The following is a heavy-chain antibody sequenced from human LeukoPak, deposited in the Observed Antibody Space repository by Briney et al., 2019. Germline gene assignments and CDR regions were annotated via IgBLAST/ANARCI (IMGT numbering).Heavy chain of an antibody. J-gene: IGHJ4*02. CDR3: ARGDYGDNEAFDY. V-gene: IGHV4-34*01. CDR1: GGSFSGHY. Sequence: SETLSLTCAVYGGSFSGHYWSWIRQPPGKGLEWIGEINHSGSTNYNPSLKSRVTISVDTSKNQFSLKLSSVTAADTAVYYCARGDYGDNEAFDYWGQGTLVTVSS. CDR2: INHSGST. D-gene: IGHD4-17*01.